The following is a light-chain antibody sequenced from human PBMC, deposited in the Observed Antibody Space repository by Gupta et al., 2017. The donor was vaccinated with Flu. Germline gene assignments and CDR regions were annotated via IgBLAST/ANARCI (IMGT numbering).Light chain of an antibody. CDR3: QQSNSFPGT. CDR2: TAS. J-gene: IGKJ1*01. Sequence: PSSVSASVGDRVTITCRASQGISNWLAWYQQKPGKAPKVLVHTASSLHSGVPSRFSGSSSGTDFTLTISSLQPEDFATYYCQQSNSFPGTFGQGTRVEIK. V-gene: IGKV1-12*01. CDR1: QGISNW.